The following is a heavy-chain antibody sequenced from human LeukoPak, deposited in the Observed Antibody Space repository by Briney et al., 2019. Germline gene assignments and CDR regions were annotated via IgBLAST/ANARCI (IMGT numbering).Heavy chain of an antibody. CDR1: GGSFSGYS. J-gene: IGHJ4*02. Sequence: SETLSLTCAVYGGSFSGYSWSWIRQPPGKGLEWIGEINHSGSTNYNPSLKSRVTISVDTSKNQFSLKLSSVTAADTAVYYCAKGKQRGIAAAGDDYWGQGTLVTVSS. CDR2: INHSGST. D-gene: IGHD6-13*01. CDR3: AKGKQRGIAAAGDDY. V-gene: IGHV4-34*01.